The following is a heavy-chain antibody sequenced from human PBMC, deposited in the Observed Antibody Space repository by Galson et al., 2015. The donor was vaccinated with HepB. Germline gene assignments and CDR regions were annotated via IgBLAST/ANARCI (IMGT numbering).Heavy chain of an antibody. D-gene: IGHD6-19*01. V-gene: IGHV3-30*04. J-gene: IGHJ6*02. CDR2: ISHDGSNK. CDR3: ARQGDSSGWYVGSGYGDYYYGMDV. Sequence: SLRLSCAASGFTFSSYAMHWVRQAPGKGLEWVAVISHDGSNKYYADSVKGRFTISRDNSKNTLYLQMNSLRAEDTAVYYCARQGDSSGWYVGSGYGDYYYGMDVWGQGTTVTVSS. CDR1: GFTFSSYA.